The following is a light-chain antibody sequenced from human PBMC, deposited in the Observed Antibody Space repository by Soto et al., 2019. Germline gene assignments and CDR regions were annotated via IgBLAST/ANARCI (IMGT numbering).Light chain of an antibody. CDR2: DAA. J-gene: IGKJ4*01. Sequence: EIVVTQSPATLSLSPGERATLSCRASPSVSSYLAWYQQKPGQAPRLLIYDAANRATGIPARFSGSGSGTDCTLTISSLETEDFAVYYCQQRSNWQGATFGGGTKVEIK. CDR1: PSVSSY. V-gene: IGKV3-11*01. CDR3: QQRSNWQGAT.